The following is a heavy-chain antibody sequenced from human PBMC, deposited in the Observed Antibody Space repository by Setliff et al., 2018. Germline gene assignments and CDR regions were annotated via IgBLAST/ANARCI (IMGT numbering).Heavy chain of an antibody. J-gene: IGHJ5*02. Sequence: PGGSLRLSCAASGFTVSTFSMHWVRQTPVKGLEWVATISDDGTNEFYADSVKGRFTVFRDNSKNTLYLQMSGLRPDDAAMYYCARDPNGDYVGAFDPWGQGILVTVSS. D-gene: IGHD4-17*01. CDR1: GFTVSTFS. CDR2: ISDDGTNE. CDR3: ARDPNGDYVGAFDP. V-gene: IGHV3-30*03.